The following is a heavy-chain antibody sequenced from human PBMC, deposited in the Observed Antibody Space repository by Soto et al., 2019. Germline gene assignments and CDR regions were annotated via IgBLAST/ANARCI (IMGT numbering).Heavy chain of an antibody. V-gene: IGHV1-18*01. CDR1: GYTFTSYG. D-gene: IGHD2-21*02. J-gene: IGHJ4*02. CDR3: ARDLAVTQYFDY. Sequence: QVQLVQSGAEVKKPGASVKVSCKASGYTFTSYGISWVRQAPGQGLEWMGWISAYNGNTTSAQKLQGRVIMTTDTSKSTAYMELRSLRSDDTAVYYCARDLAVTQYFDYWGQGTLVTVSS. CDR2: ISAYNGNT.